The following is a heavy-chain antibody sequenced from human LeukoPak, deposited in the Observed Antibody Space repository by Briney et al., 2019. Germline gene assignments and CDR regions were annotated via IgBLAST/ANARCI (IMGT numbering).Heavy chain of an antibody. V-gene: IGHV6-1*01. CDR2: TYYRSKWYN. CDR1: GDSVSSNSAA. J-gene: IGHJ3*02. CDR3: ASSSKGPFDI. D-gene: IGHD6-6*01. Sequence: SQTLSLTCAISGDSVSSNSAAWTWIRQSPSRGLEWLGRTYYRSKWYNDYAVSVKSRITINPDTSKNQVSLQLNSVTPEDTAVYYCASSSKGPFDIWGQGTMVTVSS.